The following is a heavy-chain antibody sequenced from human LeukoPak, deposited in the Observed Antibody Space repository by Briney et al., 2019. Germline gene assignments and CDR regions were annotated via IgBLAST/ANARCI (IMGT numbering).Heavy chain of an antibody. CDR1: GGSIISGPYY. D-gene: IGHD3/OR15-3a*01. CDR2: ISSSGST. J-gene: IGHJ4*02. Sequence: SETLSLTCTVSGGSIISGPYYWSWLRLPAGKGLEWMGQISSSGSTNYNPSLKSRVTISVDTSKNQFSLRLTSVTAADTAVYYCARQTGSGLFILPGGQGTLVTVSS. V-gene: IGHV4-61*09. CDR3: ARQTGSGLFILP.